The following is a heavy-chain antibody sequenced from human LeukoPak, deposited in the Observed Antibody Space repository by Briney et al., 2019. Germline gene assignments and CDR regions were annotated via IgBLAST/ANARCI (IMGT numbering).Heavy chain of an antibody. Sequence: PSETLSLTCAVSGVSISSSHWWSWVRQPPGKGLEWIGEISHSGSTNYNPSLKSRVTISLDKSKNQFSLKLSSVTAANTAVYYCARSRRRTIAAAGTDFDYWGQGTLVTVSS. V-gene: IGHV4-4*02. CDR3: ARSRRRTIAAAGTDFDY. J-gene: IGHJ4*02. D-gene: IGHD6-13*01. CDR1: GVSISSSHW. CDR2: ISHSGST.